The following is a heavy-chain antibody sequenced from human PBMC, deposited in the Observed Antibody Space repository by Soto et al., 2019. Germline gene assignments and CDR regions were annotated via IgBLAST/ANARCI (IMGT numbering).Heavy chain of an antibody. D-gene: IGHD1-1*01. Sequence: EVYLVESGGDLVEPGGSLRLSCEASRFMFSSAWMSWVRQHPGKGREWVGRIKAKIVGVTTDYAEFVQGKCIISRDDSKNTVFLEINSLRTRDTAVYFCIKGWNDFWGQGTLVTLSS. CDR3: IKGWNDF. CDR2: IKAKIVGVTT. V-gene: IGHV3-15*01. J-gene: IGHJ4*02. CDR1: RFMFSSAW.